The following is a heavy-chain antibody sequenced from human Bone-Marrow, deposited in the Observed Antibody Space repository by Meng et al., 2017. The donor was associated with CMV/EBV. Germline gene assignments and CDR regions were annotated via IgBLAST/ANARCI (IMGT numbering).Heavy chain of an antibody. J-gene: IGHJ4*02. V-gene: IGHV3-48*03. CDR2: ISTSGKTI. D-gene: IGHD2-2*01. CDR3: ARRYCSSTSCLIDY. Sequence: GGSLRLSCVASGFTFNTYEMNWVRQAPGKGLEWVSHISTSGKTIYYADSVKGRFTISRDNAKNSLYLQLNSLRAEDTAVYYCARRYCSSTSCLIDYWGQGTLVTVSS. CDR1: GFTFNTYE.